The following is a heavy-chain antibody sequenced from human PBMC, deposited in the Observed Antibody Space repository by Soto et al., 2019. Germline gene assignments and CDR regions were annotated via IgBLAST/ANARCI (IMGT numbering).Heavy chain of an antibody. D-gene: IGHD3-22*01. CDR3: ARYYYDSSGYSFDY. J-gene: IGHJ4*02. CDR2: IYHSGST. V-gene: IGHV4-61*08. Sequence: SETLSLTCAVSGGSISSGGYSWSWIRQPPGKGLEWIGYIYHSGSTNYNPSLKSRVTISVDTSKNQFSLKLSSVTAADTAVYYCARYYYDSSGYSFDYWGQGTLVTVSS. CDR1: GGSISSGGYS.